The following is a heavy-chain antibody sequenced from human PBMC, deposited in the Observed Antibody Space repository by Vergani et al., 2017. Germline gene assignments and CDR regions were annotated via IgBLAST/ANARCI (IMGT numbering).Heavy chain of an antibody. Sequence: QVQLQESGPGLVKPSETLSLTCTVPGDSVISTDYHWGWIRQPPGKGLEWIGSMDYSGGTSYNPSLESRISISFETPKNQFSLRLTSVTAADTAVYYCASKRGACRAAYCHSYDFWGPGTLVGVSS. V-gene: IGHV4-39*01. J-gene: IGHJ4*02. CDR3: ASKRGACRAAYCHSYDF. CDR2: MDYSGGT. D-gene: IGHD2-15*01. CDR1: GDSVISTDYH.